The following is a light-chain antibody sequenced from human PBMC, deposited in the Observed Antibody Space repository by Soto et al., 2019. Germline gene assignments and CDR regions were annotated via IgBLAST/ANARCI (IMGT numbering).Light chain of an antibody. V-gene: IGKV1-39*01. Sequence: DIQMTQSPSSLSASVGDRVTITCRASQSIDNFLNWYQQKVGKAPTLLIYSASTLQSGVPSKFSGSGSGTDFTLTISSLQPEDFATYYCQQSYSGMYNFGQGTKLESK. J-gene: IGKJ2*01. CDR1: QSIDNF. CDR3: QQSYSGMYN. CDR2: SAS.